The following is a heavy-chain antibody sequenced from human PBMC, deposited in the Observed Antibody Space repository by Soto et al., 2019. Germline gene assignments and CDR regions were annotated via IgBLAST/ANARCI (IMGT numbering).Heavy chain of an antibody. J-gene: IGHJ6*02. CDR2: INAGNGNT. CDR3: ARDWCSSTSCYRGGSDYYGMDV. V-gene: IGHV1-3*01. CDR1: GYTFTSYA. D-gene: IGHD2-2*01. Sequence: QVQLVQSGAEVKKPGASVKVSCKASGYTFTSYAMHWVHQAPGQRLEWMGWINAGNGNTKYSQKFQGRVTITRDTSASTAYMELSSLRSEDTAVYYCARDWCSSTSCYRGGSDYYGMDVWGQGTTVTVSS.